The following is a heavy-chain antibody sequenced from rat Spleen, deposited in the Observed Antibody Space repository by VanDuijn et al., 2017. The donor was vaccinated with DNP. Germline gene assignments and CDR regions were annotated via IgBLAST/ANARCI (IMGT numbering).Heavy chain of an antibody. CDR2: ISPSGSRP. V-gene: IGHV5-25*01. CDR3: TRHGRVTTVATYWYFDF. Sequence: EVQLVESGGGLVQPGRSLKLSCAASGFTFRDYYMAWVRQAPTKGLEWVAAISPSGSRPYSPDSVKGRFTISRDTAKSSLYLQMNSLKSEDTATYYCTRHGRVTTVATYWYFDFWGPGTMVTVSS. J-gene: IGHJ1*01. CDR1: GFTFRDYY. D-gene: IGHD1-3*01.